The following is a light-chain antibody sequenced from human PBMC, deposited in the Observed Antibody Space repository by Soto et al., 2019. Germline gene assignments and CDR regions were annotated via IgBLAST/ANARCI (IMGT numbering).Light chain of an antibody. Sequence: QSVLTQPPSASGTPGQRVTISCSGSSSNIGSNTVNWYQQLPGTAPRLLIYTNSQRPSGVPDRFSGSKSGTSASLAISGLQSEDEADYYCAAWDGSLNGYVFGTGTKVTVL. CDR1: SSNIGSNT. CDR3: AAWDGSLNGYV. CDR2: TNS. V-gene: IGLV1-44*01. J-gene: IGLJ1*01.